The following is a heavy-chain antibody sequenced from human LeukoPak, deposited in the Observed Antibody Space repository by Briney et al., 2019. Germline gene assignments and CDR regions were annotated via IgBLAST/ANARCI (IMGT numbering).Heavy chain of an antibody. D-gene: IGHD3-10*01. Sequence: PSETLSLTCTVSGGSISRYYWSWIRQPPGKGLEWIGYIYYSGSTKYNPSVRSRVTISVDTSKNQFSLGLSSVTAADTAVYYCARESVVRGITYFDYWGQGTLVTVSS. CDR2: IYYSGST. CDR1: GGSISRYY. J-gene: IGHJ4*02. CDR3: ARESVVRGITYFDY. V-gene: IGHV4-59*01.